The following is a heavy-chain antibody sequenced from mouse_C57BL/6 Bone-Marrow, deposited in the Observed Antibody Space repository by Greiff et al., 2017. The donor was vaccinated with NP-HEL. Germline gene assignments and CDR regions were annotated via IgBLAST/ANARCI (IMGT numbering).Heavy chain of an antibody. V-gene: IGHV1-15*01. CDR2: IDPETGCT. D-gene: IGHD2-2*01. CDR1: GYTLTDYE. J-gene: IGHJ3*01. Sequence: QLQQSGAELVRPGASVTLSCKASGYTLTDYEMHWVKQTPVHGLEWIGAIDPETGCTAYNQKFKGKAILTADKSSSTAYMGLRSLTSEDSAGYYCTGGLEHPFAYWGKGTLVTVSA. CDR3: TGGLEHPFAY.